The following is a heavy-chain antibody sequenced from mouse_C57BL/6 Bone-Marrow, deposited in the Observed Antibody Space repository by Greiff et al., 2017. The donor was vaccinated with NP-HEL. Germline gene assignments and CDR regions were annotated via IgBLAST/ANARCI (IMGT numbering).Heavy chain of an antibody. D-gene: IGHD2-3*01. CDR2: IDPSDSET. Sequence: QVQLQQPGAELVRPGSSVKLSCKASGYTFTSYWMHWVKQRPIQGLEWIGNIDPSDSETHSNQKFKDKATLTVDKSSRTAYMQLSILTAEDSAVYYCARENEDGYSHYYAMDYWGQGTSVTVAS. V-gene: IGHV1-52*01. J-gene: IGHJ4*01. CDR3: ARENEDGYSHYYAMDY. CDR1: GYTFTSYW.